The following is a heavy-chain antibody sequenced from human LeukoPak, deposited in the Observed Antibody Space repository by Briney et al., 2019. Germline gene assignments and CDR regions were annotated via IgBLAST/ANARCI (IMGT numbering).Heavy chain of an antibody. CDR3: TKGGSSDYFDS. Sequence: GGSLRLSCAASGFPFDISEMYWVRHAPGKGLEWVSKISWNSGRLQYADSVKGRFIISRDNAKNSLYLQMNSLRPEDTALYYCTKGGSSDYFDSWGQGTLVTVSS. V-gene: IGHV3-9*01. CDR2: ISWNSGRL. D-gene: IGHD6-19*01. CDR1: GFPFDISE. J-gene: IGHJ4*02.